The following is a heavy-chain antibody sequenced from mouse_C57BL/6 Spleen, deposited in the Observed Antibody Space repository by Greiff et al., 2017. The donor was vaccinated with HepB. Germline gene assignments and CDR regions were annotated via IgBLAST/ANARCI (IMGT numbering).Heavy chain of an antibody. Sequence: VQRVESGAELMKPGASVKLSCKATGYTFTGYWIEWVKQRPGHGLEWIGEILPGSGRTNYNEKFKGKATFTADTSSNTAYMQLSSLTTEDSAIYYCARYPPTADYAMDYWGQGTSVTVSS. CDR2: ILPGSGRT. CDR3: ARYPPTADYAMDY. V-gene: IGHV1-9*01. D-gene: IGHD1-2*01. J-gene: IGHJ4*01. CDR1: GYTFTGYW.